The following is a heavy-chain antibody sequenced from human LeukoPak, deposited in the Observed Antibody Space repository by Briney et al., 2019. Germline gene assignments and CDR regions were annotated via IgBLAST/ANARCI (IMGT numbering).Heavy chain of an antibody. V-gene: IGHV3-23*01. CDR2: ISGSGGST. CDR1: GFTFSSYG. D-gene: IGHD6-13*01. Sequence: PGGPLRLSCAASGFTFSSYGMSWVRQAPGKGMEWVSAISGSGGSTYYADSVKGRFTISRDNSKNTLYLQMNSLRAEDTAVYYCAKLVRDSSSSGTVEYWGQGTLVTVSS. J-gene: IGHJ4*02. CDR3: AKLVRDSSSSGTVEY.